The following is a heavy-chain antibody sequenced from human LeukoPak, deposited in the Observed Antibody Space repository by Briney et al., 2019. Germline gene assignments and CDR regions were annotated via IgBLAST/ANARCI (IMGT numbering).Heavy chain of an antibody. CDR3: ARDGRGVRTDGPWLDF. J-gene: IGHJ4*02. V-gene: IGHV3-9*01. Sequence: GGSLRLSCAASGFTFETYAMHWVRQGPGKGLEWVSGITWNGVAIDYADSVRGRFTISRDNAKNFLYLQMNSLRPEDTAFYYCARDGRGVRTDGPWLDFWGRGSLVTVSS. CDR1: GFTFETYA. D-gene: IGHD1-1*01. CDR2: ITWNGVAI.